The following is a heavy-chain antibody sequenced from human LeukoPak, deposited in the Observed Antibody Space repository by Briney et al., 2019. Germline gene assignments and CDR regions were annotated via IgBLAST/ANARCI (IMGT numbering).Heavy chain of an antibody. CDR1: GFTFSSYS. V-gene: IGHV3-48*01. D-gene: IGHD5-18*01. J-gene: IGHJ4*02. CDR3: ARSRGYSYGYGDDH. CDR2: ISSSSSTI. Sequence: GGSLRLSCAASGFTFSSYSMNWVRQAPGKGLEWVSYISSSSSTIYYADSVKGRFTISRDNAKNSLYLQMNSLRAEDTAVYYCARSRGYSYGYGDDHWGQGTLVTVSS.